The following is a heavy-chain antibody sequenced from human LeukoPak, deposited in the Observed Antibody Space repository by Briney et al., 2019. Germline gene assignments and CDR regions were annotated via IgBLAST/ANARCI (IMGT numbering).Heavy chain of an antibody. CDR1: GFTFSSYW. CDR2: INSDGSST. Sequence: GGSLRLSCVASGFTFSSYWMHWVRQAPGKGLVWVSRINSDGSSTKCADSVKGRFTISRDNAKNTLYLQMNSLRAEDTALYYCAREDSSGLDYWGQGTLVTVSS. CDR3: AREDSSGLDY. D-gene: IGHD6-19*01. J-gene: IGHJ4*02. V-gene: IGHV3-74*03.